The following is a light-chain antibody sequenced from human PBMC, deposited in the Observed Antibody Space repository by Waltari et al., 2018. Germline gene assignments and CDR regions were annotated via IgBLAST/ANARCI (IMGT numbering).Light chain of an antibody. CDR2: TAS. Sequence: DIQMTQSPSSLSASVGDRVTITWRASRAITNYVNWYQQRPGLAPKLLIYTASTLQGGVPTRFSGSGSGTDFTLTISSLQIEDFATYYCQQSHSAPLAFGGGTRLEI. CDR3: QQSHSAPLA. CDR1: RAITNY. V-gene: IGKV1-39*01. J-gene: IGKJ4*01.